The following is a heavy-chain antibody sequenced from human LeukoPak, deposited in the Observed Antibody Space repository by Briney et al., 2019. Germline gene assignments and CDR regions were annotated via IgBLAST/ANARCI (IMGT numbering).Heavy chain of an antibody. Sequence: SETLSLTCTVSGGSISSYYWSWIRQPPGKGLEWIGYTYYSGSTNYNPSLKSRVTISVDTSKNQFSLKLSSVTAADTAVYYCATGTSGHGGEVGFDYWGQGTLVTVSS. CDR1: GGSISSYY. V-gene: IGHV4-59*08. CDR3: ATGTSGHGGEVGFDY. D-gene: IGHD5-12*01. J-gene: IGHJ4*02. CDR2: TYYSGST.